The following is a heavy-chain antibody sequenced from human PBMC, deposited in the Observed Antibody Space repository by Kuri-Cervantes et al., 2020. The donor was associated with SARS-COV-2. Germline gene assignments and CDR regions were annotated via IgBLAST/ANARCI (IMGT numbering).Heavy chain of an antibody. D-gene: IGHD3-10*01. CDR1: GGSISSYY. J-gene: IGHJ4*02. Sequence: SETLSLTCTASGGSISSYYWSWIRQPPGKGLEWIGYIYYSGSTNYNPSLKSRVTISVDTSKNQFSLKLSSVTAADTAVYYCARTYGSGTPPSYWGQGTLVTVSS. V-gene: IGHV4-59*12. CDR3: ARTYGSGTPPSY. CDR2: IYYSGST.